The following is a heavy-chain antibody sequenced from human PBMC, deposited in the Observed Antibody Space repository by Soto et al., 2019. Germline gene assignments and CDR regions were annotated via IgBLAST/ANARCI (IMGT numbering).Heavy chain of an antibody. CDR3: ARDTSWNDMVWWFDT. CDR1: GYSFISHY. CDR2: IHPECINT. Sequence: QVQLVQSGAEVKKPGASVKISCKAFGYSFISHYMRWVRQAPGQGLEWMGTIHPECINTAYAQKFERTATMNIDTSTSTVYMDLTRLTYEDTALYYCARDTSWNDMVWWFDTWGKGTLVTVSS. J-gene: IGHJ5*02. D-gene: IGHD1-1*01. V-gene: IGHV1-46*03.